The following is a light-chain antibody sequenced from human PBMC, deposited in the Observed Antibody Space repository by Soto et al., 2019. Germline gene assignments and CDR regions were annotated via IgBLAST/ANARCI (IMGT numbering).Light chain of an antibody. CDR1: QSVASAY. CDR2: GSS. CDR3: QQYANSRWT. Sequence: EIVLTQSPGTLSLSPGERATLSCRASQSVASAYLAWYQHKPGQAPRLLIYGSSSRAVGVPDRISGSRSGTDFTLTISRLEPEDFAVYYCQQYANSRWTFGQGTKVEAK. V-gene: IGKV3-20*01. J-gene: IGKJ1*01.